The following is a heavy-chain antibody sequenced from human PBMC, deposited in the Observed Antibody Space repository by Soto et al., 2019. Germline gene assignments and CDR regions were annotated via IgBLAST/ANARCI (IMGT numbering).Heavy chain of an antibody. V-gene: IGHV4-34*01. CDR2: INHLGSI. Sequence: SETLCLTCVVSGGSLSYYFWSWIRQPPGMALEWIGEINHLGSINYNPSLKSRVTMSVDTSKNQFSLTLNSVTAADTATYYCARGGISHWAYFYYMDVWDRGTTVTVSS. CDR1: GGSLSYYF. D-gene: IGHD2-21*01. CDR3: ARGGISHWAYFYYMDV. J-gene: IGHJ6*03.